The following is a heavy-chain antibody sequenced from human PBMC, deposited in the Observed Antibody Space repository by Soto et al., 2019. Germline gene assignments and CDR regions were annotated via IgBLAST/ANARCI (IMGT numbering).Heavy chain of an antibody. Sequence: SVKVSCKASGFTFTSSAMQWVRQARGQRLEWIGWIVVGSGNTNYAQKFQERVTITRDMSTSTAYMELSSLRSEDTAVYYCAAGWTSYYDILTGYYIDAFDIWGQGTMVTVSS. CDR2: IVVGSGNT. D-gene: IGHD3-9*01. CDR1: GFTFTSSA. J-gene: IGHJ3*02. CDR3: AAGWTSYYDILTGYYIDAFDI. V-gene: IGHV1-58*02.